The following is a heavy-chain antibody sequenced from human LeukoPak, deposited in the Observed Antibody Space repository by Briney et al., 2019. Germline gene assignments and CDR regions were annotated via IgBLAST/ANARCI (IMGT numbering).Heavy chain of an antibody. V-gene: IGHV3-33*06. CDR2: IWYDGSNK. CDR1: GFTFSSYA. J-gene: IGHJ6*03. Sequence: GGSLRLSCAASGFTFSSYALDWVRQAPGKGLEWVAVIWYDGSNKYYADSVKGRFTISRDNSKNTLYLQMNSLRAEDTAVYYCAKGYYYMDVWGKGTTVTVSS. CDR3: AKGYYYMDV.